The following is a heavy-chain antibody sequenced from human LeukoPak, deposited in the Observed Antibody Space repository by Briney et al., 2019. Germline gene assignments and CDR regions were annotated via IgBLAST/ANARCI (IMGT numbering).Heavy chain of an antibody. Sequence: SETLSLTCTVSGGSISSYYWSWIRQPPGKGMEWIGYTYYSGSTNYNPSLKSRVTISVDTSKNQFSLKLSSVTAADTAVYYCARAGGVYERSSWYLDWFDPWGQGTLVTVSS. CDR3: ARAGGVYERSSWYLDWFDP. J-gene: IGHJ5*02. V-gene: IGHV4-59*01. CDR1: GGSISSYY. CDR2: TYYSGST. D-gene: IGHD6-13*01.